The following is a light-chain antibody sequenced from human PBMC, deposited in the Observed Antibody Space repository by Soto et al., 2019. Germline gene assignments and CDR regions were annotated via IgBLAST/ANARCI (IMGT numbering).Light chain of an antibody. CDR2: WAS. Sequence: DIVMTQSPDSRAVSLGERATINCKSSQSVLYSSNNKNYLGWYQQKPGQSPNLLIYWASTRESGVPDRFSGSGSGTEFTLTISSLQAEDVAVYYCQQYYSIPYTFGQGTKLEIK. CDR1: QSVLYSSNNKNY. CDR3: QQYYSIPYT. V-gene: IGKV4-1*01. J-gene: IGKJ2*01.